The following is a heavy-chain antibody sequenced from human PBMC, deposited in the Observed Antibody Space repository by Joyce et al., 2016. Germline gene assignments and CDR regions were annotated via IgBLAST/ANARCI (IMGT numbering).Heavy chain of an antibody. CDR2: IFHSGGP. J-gene: IGHJ6*02. CDR1: GGSLSPYY. CDR3: ARCDYDRYYYYGMDV. D-gene: IGHD3-22*01. Sequence: QVQLQESGPGLVKPSETLSLTCTVSGGSLSPYYWRWIRQPPGKGLGWIGYIFHSGGPNYNPSLKSRVTISVDTSRNQFSLKLSSVTAADTAVYYCARCDYDRYYYYGMDVWGQGTTVTVSS. V-gene: IGHV4-59*01.